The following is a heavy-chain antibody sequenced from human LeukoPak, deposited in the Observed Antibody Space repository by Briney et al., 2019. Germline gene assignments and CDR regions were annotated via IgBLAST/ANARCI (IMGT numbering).Heavy chain of an antibody. Sequence: GGSLRLSCAASGFTFSSYAMSWVRQAPGKGLEWVSAISGSGGSTYYADSVKGRFTISRDNSKNTLYLRMNSLRAEDTAVYYCAKDPGGPLLASSITMIVVGLSGYFDYWGQGTLVTVSS. CDR1: GFTFSSYA. V-gene: IGHV3-23*01. J-gene: IGHJ4*02. CDR2: ISGSGGST. D-gene: IGHD3-22*01. CDR3: AKDPGGPLLASSITMIVVGLSGYFDY.